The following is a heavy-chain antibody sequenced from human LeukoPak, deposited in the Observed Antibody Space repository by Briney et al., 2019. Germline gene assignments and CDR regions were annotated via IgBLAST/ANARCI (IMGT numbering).Heavy chain of an antibody. CDR1: GGSISSGSYY. Sequence: SETLSHTCTVSGGSISSGSYYWSWIRQPAGKGLEWIGRIYTSGSTNYNPSLKSRVTISVDTSKNQFSLKLSSVTAADTAVYYCARDNSGYGDYWGQGTLVTVSS. V-gene: IGHV4-61*02. J-gene: IGHJ4*02. CDR3: ARDNSGYGDY. CDR2: IYTSGST. D-gene: IGHD5-12*01.